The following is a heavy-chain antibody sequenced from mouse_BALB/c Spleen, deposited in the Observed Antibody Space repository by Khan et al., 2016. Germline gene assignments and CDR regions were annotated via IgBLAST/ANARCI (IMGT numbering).Heavy chain of an antibody. J-gene: IGHJ2*01. CDR1: GYAFSSYW. CDR2: IYPGDGDT. Sequence: VQLQESGAELVRPGSSVKISCKASGYAFSSYWMNWVKQRPGQGLEWIGQIYPGDGDTNYNGKFKGKATLTADTSSSTAYMQLSSRTSEDSAVYFCARDYYGSDVDYWGQGTTLTVSS. V-gene: IGHV1-80*01. CDR3: ARDYYGSDVDY. D-gene: IGHD1-1*01.